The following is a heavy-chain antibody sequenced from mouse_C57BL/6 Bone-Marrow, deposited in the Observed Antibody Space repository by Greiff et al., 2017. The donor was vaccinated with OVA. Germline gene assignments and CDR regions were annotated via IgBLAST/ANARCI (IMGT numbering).Heavy chain of an antibody. J-gene: IGHJ3*01. Sequence: EVQRVESGGGLVKPGGSLKLSCAASGFTFSDYGMHWVRQAPEKGLEWVAYISSGSSTIYYADTVKGRFTISRDNAKNTLFLQMTSLRSEDTAMYYCASVRGSNPAWFAYWGQGTLVTVSA. V-gene: IGHV5-17*01. D-gene: IGHD2-5*01. CDR2: ISSGSSTI. CDR1: GFTFSDYG. CDR3: ASVRGSNPAWFAY.